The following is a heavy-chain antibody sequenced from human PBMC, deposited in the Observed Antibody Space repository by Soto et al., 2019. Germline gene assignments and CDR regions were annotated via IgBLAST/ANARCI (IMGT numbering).Heavy chain of an antibody. J-gene: IGHJ4*02. V-gene: IGHV4-61*01. CDR2: VYYSGTA. CDR3: ARTTAVPNTLRSRYFFDY. D-gene: IGHD4-17*01. Sequence: SETLSLSCSVSGGSVSDKTYYSSWIRQPPGQRLEWIGDVYYSGTANYNPTLKSRVTISVDLSKNRFSLRLSSVTTADTALYYCARTTAVPNTLRSRYFFDYWGQGTLVTVSS. CDR1: GGSVSDKTYY.